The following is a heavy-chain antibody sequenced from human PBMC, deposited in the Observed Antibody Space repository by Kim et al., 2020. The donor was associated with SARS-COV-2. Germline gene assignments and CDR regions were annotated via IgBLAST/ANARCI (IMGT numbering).Heavy chain of an antibody. V-gene: IGHV4-34*01. D-gene: IGHD4-17*01. CDR2: INHSGST. J-gene: IGHJ6*02. Sequence: SETLSLTCAVYGGSFSGYYWSWIHQPPGKGLEWIGEINHSGSTKYNPSLKSRVIISVDTSQNQFSLKLRSVTAADTAVYYCARGLTVTRFYYYYYGMYVWGQGTTVTVS. CDR3: ARGLTVTRFYYYYYGMYV. CDR1: GGSFSGYY.